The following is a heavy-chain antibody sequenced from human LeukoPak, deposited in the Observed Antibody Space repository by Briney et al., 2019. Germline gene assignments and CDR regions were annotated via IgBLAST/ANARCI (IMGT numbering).Heavy chain of an antibody. CDR1: GGSISSFY. Sequence: KPSETLSLTCTVSGGSISSFYWSWIRQPPGKGLEWIGYIYYSGSTNYNPSLKSRVTISVDTSKNQFSLKLRSVTAADTAAYYCARHVGYGNNWFDPWGQGTLVTVSS. CDR2: IYYSGST. D-gene: IGHD5-18*01. CDR3: ARHVGYGNNWFDP. J-gene: IGHJ5*02. V-gene: IGHV4-59*08.